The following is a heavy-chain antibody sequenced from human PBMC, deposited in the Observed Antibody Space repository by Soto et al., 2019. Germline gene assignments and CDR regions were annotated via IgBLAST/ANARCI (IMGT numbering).Heavy chain of an antibody. J-gene: IGHJ6*02. D-gene: IGHD4-17*01. Sequence: QVQLVESGGGEVQPGRSLTISCAASGFTFSTYGMHWVRQTPGKGLEWVAVISYDGTNKFYSDSVKGRFTISRDNFKTTLTLQMNILRADDTAVYSCAKDLQSYGDYDYYCYGMDVWGLGTRVTVSS. CDR1: GFTFSTYG. V-gene: IGHV3-30*18. CDR2: ISYDGTNK. CDR3: AKDLQSYGDYDYYCYGMDV.